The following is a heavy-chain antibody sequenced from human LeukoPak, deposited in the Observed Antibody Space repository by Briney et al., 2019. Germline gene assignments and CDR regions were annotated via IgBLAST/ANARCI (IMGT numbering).Heavy chain of an antibody. CDR1: GDSISSGSYY. CDR3: ARASLTVLGGNHYAAFDI. J-gene: IGHJ3*02. Sequence: PSETLSLTCTVSGDSISSGSYYWSWIRQPAGKGLEWIARIYTSGSTNYNPSLKSRVTMSVDTSKNQFSLKLSSVTAADTAVYYCARASLTVLGGNHYAAFDIWGQGTMVTVSS. D-gene: IGHD1-14*01. V-gene: IGHV4-61*02. CDR2: IYTSGST.